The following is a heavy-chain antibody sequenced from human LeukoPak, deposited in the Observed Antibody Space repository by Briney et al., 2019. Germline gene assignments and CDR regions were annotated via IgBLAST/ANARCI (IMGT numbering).Heavy chain of an antibody. Sequence: PGGSLRLSCAAFGYTFSSYLMQWVGQAPGKGLEWVAVISEDGRNKYYADSVKGRFTISRDNSKDTLYLQMNSLRAEDTAVYYCAREGFFQKTLDYWGQGTLVIVSS. CDR3: AREGFFQKTLDY. J-gene: IGHJ4*02. D-gene: IGHD3-10*01. CDR1: GYTFSSYL. CDR2: ISEDGRNK. V-gene: IGHV3-30*04.